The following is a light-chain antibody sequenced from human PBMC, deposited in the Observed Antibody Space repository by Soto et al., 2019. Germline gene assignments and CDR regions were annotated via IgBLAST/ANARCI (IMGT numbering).Light chain of an antibody. CDR3: SSYADSNSYV. CDR1: SSDVGGYNY. CDR2: EVT. J-gene: IGLJ1*01. Sequence: QSALTQPPSASGSPGQSVTISCTGTSSDVGGYNYVYWYQQHPGKAPKLMIYEVTKRPSGVPDRFAGSKSGNTASLTVSGRQAEDEADYYCSSYADSNSYVFGTGIKLTVL. V-gene: IGLV2-8*01.